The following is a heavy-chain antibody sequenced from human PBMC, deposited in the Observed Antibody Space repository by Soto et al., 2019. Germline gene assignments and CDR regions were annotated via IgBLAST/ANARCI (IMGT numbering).Heavy chain of an antibody. CDR3: ARASAWPEGAFDI. J-gene: IGHJ3*02. D-gene: IGHD3-3*01. Sequence: EVPLVESGGGLVQPGGSLRLSCAASGFPFNTYSMNWVRQAPGKGLEWISHTSSTSSTIYYADSVKGRSTISRDNAKNSLYLQMNNLRVEDSAVYYCARASAWPEGAFDIWGQGTMAIVSS. V-gene: IGHV3-48*01. CDR1: GFPFNTYS. CDR2: TSSTSSTI.